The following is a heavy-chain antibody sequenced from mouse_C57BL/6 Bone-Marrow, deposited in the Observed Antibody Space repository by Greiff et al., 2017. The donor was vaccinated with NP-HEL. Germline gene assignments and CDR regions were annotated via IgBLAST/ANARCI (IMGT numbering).Heavy chain of an antibody. CDR1: GYSFTGYF. CDR3: ARWYYGSSPYSAMDY. D-gene: IGHD1-1*01. Sequence: EVQLVESGPELVKPGASVKISCKASGYSFTGYFMNWVKQSHGQSLEWIGRINPYNGDTFYNQKFKGKATLTVDKSSSTAHMELLSLTSEDFSVYYCARWYYGSSPYSAMDYWGQGTSVTVSS. V-gene: IGHV1-37*01. J-gene: IGHJ4*01. CDR2: INPYNGDT.